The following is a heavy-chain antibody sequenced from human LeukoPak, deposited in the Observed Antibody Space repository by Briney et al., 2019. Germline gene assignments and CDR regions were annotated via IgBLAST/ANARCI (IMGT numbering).Heavy chain of an antibody. CDR3: ARFSPRAMGNYLDF. V-gene: IGHV4-30-2*01. J-gene: IGHJ4*02. CDR2: IYPRGST. CDR1: GGSISSGSYS. D-gene: IGHD7-27*01. Sequence: ASQTLSLTCAVSGGSISSGSYSWSWIRQPPGKGLEWIGYIYPRGSTYYNPSLKSRVILSLDKSANQFSLNLSSVTAADTAVYYCARFSPRAMGNYLDFWGQGTLVTVSS.